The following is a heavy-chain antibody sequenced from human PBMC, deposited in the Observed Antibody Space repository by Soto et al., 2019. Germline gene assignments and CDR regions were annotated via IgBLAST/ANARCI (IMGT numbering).Heavy chain of an antibody. CDR1: GFTFSSYG. V-gene: IGHV3-33*01. J-gene: IGHJ4*02. D-gene: IGHD4-17*01. Sequence: PGGSLRLSCAASGFTFSSYGMHWVRQAPGKGLEWVAVIWYDGSNKYYADSVKGRFTISRDNSKNTLYLQMNSLRAEDTAVYYCARAYYGDYVGYYFDYWGQGTLVTVSS. CDR3: ARAYYGDYVGYYFDY. CDR2: IWYDGSNK.